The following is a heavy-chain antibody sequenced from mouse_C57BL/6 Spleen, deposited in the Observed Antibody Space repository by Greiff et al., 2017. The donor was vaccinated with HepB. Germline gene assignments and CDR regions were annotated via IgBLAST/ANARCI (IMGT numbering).Heavy chain of an antibody. CDR1: GYTFTSYW. D-gene: IGHD4-1*01. CDR2: IDPSDSYT. J-gene: IGHJ2*01. Sequence: VQLQQPGAELVMPGASVKLSCKASGYTFTSYWMHWVKQWPGQGLEWIGEIDPSDSYTNYNQKFKGKSTLTVDKSSSTAYMQLSSLTSEDSAVYYCARVWDGEYFDYWGQGTTLTVSS. V-gene: IGHV1-69*01. CDR3: ARVWDGEYFDY.